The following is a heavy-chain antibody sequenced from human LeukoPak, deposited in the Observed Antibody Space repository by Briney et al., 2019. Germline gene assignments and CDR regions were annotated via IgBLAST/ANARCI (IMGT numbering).Heavy chain of an antibody. Sequence: PSETLSLTCTVSGGSISSGSYYWNWIRQSAGKGLEWIGRIYSRGSTNYNPSLKSRVTISVDTSKNQFSLKLSSVTAADTAVYYCAREGLNMVRGVIPKEAWGWFDPWGQGTLVTVSS. J-gene: IGHJ5*02. CDR2: IYSRGST. V-gene: IGHV4-61*02. CDR3: AREGLNMVRGVIPKEAWGWFDP. CDR1: GGSISSGSYY. D-gene: IGHD3-10*01.